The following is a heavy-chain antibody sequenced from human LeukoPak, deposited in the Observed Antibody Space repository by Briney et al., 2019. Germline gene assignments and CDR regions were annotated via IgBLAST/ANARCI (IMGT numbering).Heavy chain of an antibody. CDR1: GGSISSSSYY. CDR2: IYYSGST. CDR3: ARLYYCSSTSCYPFDY. V-gene: IGHV4-39*01. J-gene: IGHJ4*02. Sequence: SETLSLTCTVSGGSISSSSYYWGWIRQPPGKGLEWIGSIYYSGSTYYNPSLKSRVTISVDTSKNQFSLKLSSVTAADTAVYYCARLYYCSSTSCYPFDYWGQGTLVTVSS. D-gene: IGHD2-2*01.